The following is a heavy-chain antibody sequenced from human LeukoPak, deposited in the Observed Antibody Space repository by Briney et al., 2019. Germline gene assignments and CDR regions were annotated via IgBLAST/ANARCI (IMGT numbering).Heavy chain of an antibody. D-gene: IGHD5-12*01. CDR2: INPNSGGT. CDR1: GYTFSDYH. J-gene: IGHJ4*02. Sequence: ASVKVSCKASGYTFSDYHMHWVRQAPGQGLEWMGWINPNSGGTNYAQKFQGRVTMTRDTSISTAYMELSGLRSDDMAVYYCARASSGFEPVFDYWGQGALVTFSS. CDR3: ARASSGFEPVFDY. V-gene: IGHV1-2*02.